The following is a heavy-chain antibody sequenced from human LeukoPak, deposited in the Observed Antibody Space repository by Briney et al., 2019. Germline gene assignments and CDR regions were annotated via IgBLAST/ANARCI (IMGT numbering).Heavy chain of an antibody. CDR3: ARARGVVGSGYYYFDY. V-gene: IGHV3-11*01. D-gene: IGHD3-22*01. CDR1: GFTFSDYY. CDR2: ISSSGSTI. Sequence: PGGSLRLSCAASGFTFSDYYMSWIRQAPGKGLEWVSYISSSGSTIYYADSVKGRFSFSRDNAKNSLYLQMNSLRVEDTAVYYCARARGVVGSGYYYFDYWGQGTLVTVSS. J-gene: IGHJ4*02.